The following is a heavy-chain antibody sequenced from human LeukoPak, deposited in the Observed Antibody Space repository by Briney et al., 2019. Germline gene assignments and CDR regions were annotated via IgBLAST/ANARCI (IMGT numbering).Heavy chain of an antibody. CDR2: ISAYNGNT. Sequence: PGGSLRLSCAASGYTFTSYGISWVRQAPGQGLEWMGWISAYNGNTNYAQKLQGRVTMTTDTSTSTAYMELRSLRSDDTAVYYCARIGDYYYGMDVWGQGTTVTVSS. CDR3: ARIGDYYYGMDV. V-gene: IGHV1-18*01. CDR1: GYTFTSYG. J-gene: IGHJ6*02.